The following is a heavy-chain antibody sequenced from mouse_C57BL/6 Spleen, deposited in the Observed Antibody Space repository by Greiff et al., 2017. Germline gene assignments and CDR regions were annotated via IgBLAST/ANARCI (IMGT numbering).Heavy chain of an antibody. Sequence: DVHLVESGGGLVKPGGSLKLSCAASGFTFSSYAMSWVRQTPEKRLEWVATISDGGSYTYYPDNVKGRFTISRDNAKNNLYLQMSHLKSEDTAMYYCAREMLFAYWGQGTLVTVSA. CDR3: AREMLFAY. CDR1: GFTFSSYA. J-gene: IGHJ3*01. V-gene: IGHV5-4*01. CDR2: ISDGGSYT.